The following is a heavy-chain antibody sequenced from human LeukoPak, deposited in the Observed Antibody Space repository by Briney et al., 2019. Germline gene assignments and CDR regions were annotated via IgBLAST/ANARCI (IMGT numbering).Heavy chain of an antibody. V-gene: IGHV4-39*01. CDR2: IYYSGST. CDR1: GGSISSSSYY. J-gene: IGHJ4*02. D-gene: IGHD1-1*01. CDR3: ARHPPRTTALDAAGTDY. Sequence: SETLSLTCTVSGGSISSSSYYWGWIRQPPGKGLEWIGSIYYSGSTYYNPSLKSRVTISVDTSKNQFSLKLSSVTAADTAVYYCARHPPRTTALDAAGTDYWGQGTLVTVSS.